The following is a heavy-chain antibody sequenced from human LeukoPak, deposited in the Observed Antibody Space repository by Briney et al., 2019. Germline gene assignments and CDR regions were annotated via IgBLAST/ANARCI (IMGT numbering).Heavy chain of an antibody. Sequence: ASVKVSCKASGYTFTGYYMHWVRQAPGQGLEWMGWINPNSGGINYAQKFRGWVTMTRDTSISTAYMELSRLRSDDTAVYYCARVGYSGYDFDYWGQGTLVTVSS. CDR1: GYTFTGYY. V-gene: IGHV1-2*04. J-gene: IGHJ4*02. D-gene: IGHD5-12*01. CDR2: INPNSGGI. CDR3: ARVGYSGYDFDY.